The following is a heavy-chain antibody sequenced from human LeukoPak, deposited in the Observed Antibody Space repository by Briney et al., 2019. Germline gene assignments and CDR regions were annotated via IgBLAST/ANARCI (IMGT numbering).Heavy chain of an antibody. CDR1: GFTFSSYA. CDR3: AKEGTVLILDYYMDV. D-gene: IGHD3/OR15-3a*01. J-gene: IGHJ6*03. V-gene: IGHV3-30-3*01. CDR2: ISYDGSNK. Sequence: GGSLRLSCAASGFTFSSYAMHWVRQALGKGLEWVAVISYDGSNKYYADSVKGRFTISRDNSKNTLYLQINSLRAEDTAVYYCAKEGTVLILDYYMDVWGKGTTVTVSS.